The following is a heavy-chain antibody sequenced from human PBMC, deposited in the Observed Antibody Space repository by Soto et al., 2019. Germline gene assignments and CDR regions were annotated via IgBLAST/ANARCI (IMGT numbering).Heavy chain of an antibody. V-gene: IGHV4-4*02. CDR2: IYHSGST. Sequence: SETLSLTCAVSGGSISSSNWWSWVRQPPGKGLEWIGEIYHSGSTNYNPSLKSRVTISVDKSKNQFSLKLSSVTAADTAVYYCARSAYYYDSSGYLPGYYYNYGMDVWGQGTTVTVSS. CDR3: ARSAYYYDSSGYLPGYYYNYGMDV. D-gene: IGHD3-22*01. J-gene: IGHJ6*02. CDR1: GGSISSSNW.